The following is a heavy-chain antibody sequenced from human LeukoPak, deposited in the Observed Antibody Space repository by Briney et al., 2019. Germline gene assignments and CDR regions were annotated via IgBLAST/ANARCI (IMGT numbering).Heavy chain of an antibody. CDR2: IYYSGST. D-gene: IGHD3-16*01. CDR3: ARLGLTGFDP. CDR1: GGSISSYY. Sequence: SETLSLTCTVSGGSISSYYWSWIRQPPGKGLEWIGYIYYSGSTNYNPSLESRVTISVDTSKYQFSLKPRSVTAAGTAVYYCARLGLTGFDPWGQGTLVTVSS. J-gene: IGHJ5*02. V-gene: IGHV4-59*01.